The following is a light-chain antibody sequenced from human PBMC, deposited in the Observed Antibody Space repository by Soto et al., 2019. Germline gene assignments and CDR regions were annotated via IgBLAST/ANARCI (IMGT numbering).Light chain of an antibody. CDR1: QSVSSSY. J-gene: IGKJ4*01. V-gene: IGKV3-20*01. CDR3: QQYGSSPPLT. Sequence: EIVLTQSPGTLSLSPGERATLSCRASQSVSSSYLAWYQQKPGQAPSLLIYGASSRATGIPDRFSGSGSGTDFTLNISSLEPEDFAVYYCQQYGSSPPLTFGGGTKVEIK. CDR2: GAS.